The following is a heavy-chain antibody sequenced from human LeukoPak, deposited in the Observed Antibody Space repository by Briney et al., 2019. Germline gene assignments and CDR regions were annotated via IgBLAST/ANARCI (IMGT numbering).Heavy chain of an antibody. CDR3: AKDTTGAILTATDY. CDR2: ISSSSRYI. D-gene: IGHD3-9*01. J-gene: IGHJ4*02. CDR1: GFTFSSYS. V-gene: IGHV3-21*04. Sequence: PGGSLRLSCAASGFTFSSYSMNWLPQAPGEGLVWVSSISSSSRYIYYADSVKGRFTIPRDNAENSLYLQMNSLRVEDTALYYCAKDTTGAILTATDYWGQGILVTVSS.